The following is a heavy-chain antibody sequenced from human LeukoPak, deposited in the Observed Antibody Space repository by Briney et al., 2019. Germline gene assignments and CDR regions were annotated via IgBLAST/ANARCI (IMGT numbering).Heavy chain of an antibody. V-gene: IGHV4-34*01. D-gene: IGHD6-13*01. CDR1: GGSFSGYF. CDR2: INHSGST. J-gene: IGHJ4*02. Sequence: PSETLSLTCAVYGGSFSGYFWSWIRQPPGKGLEWIGEINHSGSTNYNPSLKSRVTISVDTSKNQFSLKLSSVTAADTAVYYCARETAAGTLDYWGQGTLVTVSS. CDR3: ARETAAGTLDY.